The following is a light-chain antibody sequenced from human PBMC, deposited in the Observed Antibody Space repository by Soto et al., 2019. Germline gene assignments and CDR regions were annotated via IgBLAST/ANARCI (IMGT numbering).Light chain of an antibody. CDR2: DVS. CDR3: SSYTSSSTL. J-gene: IGLJ2*01. Sequence: QSALTQPASASGSPGQSITISCTGTSSDVGGYNYVSWYQQHPGKAPKLMIYDVSNRPSGVSNSFSGSKSGNTASLTISGLQAEDEADYYCSSYTSSSTLFGGGTKLTVL. CDR1: SSDVGGYNY. V-gene: IGLV2-14*01.